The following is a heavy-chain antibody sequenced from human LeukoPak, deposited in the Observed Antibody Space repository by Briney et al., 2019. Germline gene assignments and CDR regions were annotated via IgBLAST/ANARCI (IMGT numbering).Heavy chain of an antibody. CDR3: ARGRITMVRENYYYYGMDV. Sequence: SVKVSCKASGGTFSSYAISWVRQAPGQGLEWMGRIIPIFGIANYAQRFQGRVTVTADKSTSTAYMELSSLRSEDTAVYYCARGRITMVRENYYYYGMDVWGQGTTVTVSS. V-gene: IGHV1-69*04. D-gene: IGHD3-10*01. J-gene: IGHJ6*02. CDR1: GGTFSSYA. CDR2: IIPIFGIA.